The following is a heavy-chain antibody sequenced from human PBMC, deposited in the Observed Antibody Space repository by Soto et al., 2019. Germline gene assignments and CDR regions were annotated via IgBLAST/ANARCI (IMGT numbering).Heavy chain of an antibody. J-gene: IGHJ6*02. CDR1: GFTFSNAW. Sequence: EVQLVESGGGLVKPGGSLRLSCAASGFTFSNAWMNWVRQAPGKWLEWVGRIKSKTDGGTTDYAAPVKGRFTISRDDSKNTLYLQMNSLKTEDTAVYYCTTAGNPRWYYYYGMDVWGQGTTVTVSS. CDR2: IKSKTDGGTT. V-gene: IGHV3-15*07. D-gene: IGHD6-19*01. CDR3: TTAGNPRWYYYYGMDV.